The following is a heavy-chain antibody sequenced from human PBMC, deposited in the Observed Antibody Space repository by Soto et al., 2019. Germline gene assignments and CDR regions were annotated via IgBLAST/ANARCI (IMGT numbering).Heavy chain of an antibody. J-gene: IGHJ4*02. CDR3: ARLRLWFGELLNFDY. D-gene: IGHD3-10*01. CDR2: IYYSGST. CDR1: GGSISSSSYY. Sequence: SETLSLTCTVSGGSISSSSYYWGWIRQPPGKGLEWIGSIYYSGSTYYNPSLKRRVTISVDTSKNQFSLKLSSVTAADTAVYYCARLRLWFGELLNFDYWGQGTLVTVSS. V-gene: IGHV4-39*07.